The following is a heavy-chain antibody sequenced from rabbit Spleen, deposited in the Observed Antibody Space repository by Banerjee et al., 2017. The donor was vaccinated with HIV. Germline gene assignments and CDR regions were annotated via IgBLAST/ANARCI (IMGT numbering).Heavy chain of an antibody. CDR3: ARDTGTSFSSYGMDL. J-gene: IGHJ6*01. V-gene: IGHV1S7*01. CDR1: GFSLSSYY. Sequence: QLVESRGGLVQPGGSLKLSCTASGFSLSSYYMNWVRQAPGKGLEWIGYIDPVFGITYYANWVNGRFSISRENAQNTVFLQMTSLTAADTATYFCARDTGTSFSSYGMDLWGQGTLVTVS. D-gene: IGHD7-1*01. CDR2: IDPVFGIT.